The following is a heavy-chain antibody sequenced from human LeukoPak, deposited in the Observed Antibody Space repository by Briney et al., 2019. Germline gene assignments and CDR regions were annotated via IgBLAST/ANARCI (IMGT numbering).Heavy chain of an antibody. Sequence: GGSLRLSCAASGFTFSTYRMAWVRQAPGKGLEWVATITEDGSGKYHVDSVRGRFTVSRDNTNKLLFLQMNSLRAEDTAVYHCAKQLGYCSDGSCYFPYWGQGTLVTVSS. CDR1: GFTFSTYR. CDR2: ITEDGSGK. V-gene: IGHV3-7*01. J-gene: IGHJ4*02. CDR3: AKQLGYCSDGSCYFPY. D-gene: IGHD2-15*01.